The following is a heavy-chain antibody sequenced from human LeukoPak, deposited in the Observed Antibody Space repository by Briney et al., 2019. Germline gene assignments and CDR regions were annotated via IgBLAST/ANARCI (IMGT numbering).Heavy chain of an antibody. V-gene: IGHV3-23*01. D-gene: IGHD2-15*01. CDR2: ISGSGGGT. CDR3: AKRPGRLYYFDY. J-gene: IGHJ4*02. Sequence: PGGSLRLSCAASGFTFGSYAMSWVRQAPGKGLEWVSAISGSGGGTYYADSVKGRFTISRDNSKNTLYLQMNSLRAEDTAVYYCAKRPGRLYYFDYWGQGTLVTVSS. CDR1: GFTFGSYA.